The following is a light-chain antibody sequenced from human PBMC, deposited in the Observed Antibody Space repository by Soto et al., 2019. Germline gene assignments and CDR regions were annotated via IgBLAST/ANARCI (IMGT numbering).Light chain of an antibody. CDR2: DAS. CDR1: QSVSSY. Sequence: EIVMTQSPATLSLSPGERATLSFRASQSVSSYLAWYQQKPGQAPRLLIYDASNRATGIPARFSGSGSGTDFTLTISSLEPEDFAVYYCQQYGSSLITFGQGTRLEI. V-gene: IGKV3-11*01. CDR3: QQYGSSLIT. J-gene: IGKJ5*01.